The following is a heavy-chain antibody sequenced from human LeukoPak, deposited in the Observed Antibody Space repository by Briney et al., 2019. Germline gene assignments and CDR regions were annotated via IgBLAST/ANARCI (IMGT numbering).Heavy chain of an antibody. CDR1: GFTFSDHY. V-gene: IGHV3-11*01. D-gene: IGHD2-2*01. CDR3: ATDGGGSSAP. Sequence: GGSLRLSCAASGFTFSDHYMSWIRQAPGKGLDWVSSISRGGSSTYYADSVKGRFTISRDNAKNSLYLQMNSLRAEDTAVYYCATDGGGSSAPWGQGTLVTVSS. CDR2: ISRGGSST. J-gene: IGHJ5*02.